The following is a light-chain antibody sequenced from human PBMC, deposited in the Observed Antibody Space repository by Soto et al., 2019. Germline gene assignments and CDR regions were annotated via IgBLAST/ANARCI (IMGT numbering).Light chain of an antibody. V-gene: IGLV2-14*01. J-gene: IGLJ2*01. Sequence: QSVLTQPASVSGSPGQSITISCTGSSSDVGYYNYVSWYQQHPDKAPKLMIYEVSNRPSGVSNRFSGFKSGNTPSLAISGLQAGEQADYSRRYYSTSNTLVFGGGTKLTVL. CDR1: SSDVGYYNY. CDR2: EVS. CDR3: RYYSTSNTLV.